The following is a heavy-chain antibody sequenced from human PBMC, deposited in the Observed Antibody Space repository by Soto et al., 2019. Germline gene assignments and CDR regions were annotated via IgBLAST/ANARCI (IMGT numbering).Heavy chain of an antibody. V-gene: IGHV3-23*01. D-gene: IGHD2-2*01. CDR2: VSGGADTT. CDR1: GFTFSNYA. CDR3: ARVCTSCPIDY. J-gene: IGHJ4*02. Sequence: EVQLLESGGGLVQPGGSLRLSCAASGFTFSNYAMNWVRQAPGKGLEWVSGVSGGADTTYYAGSVRGRFTISRDNSKNIWYLQMNSLRAEDTAVYFCARVCTSCPIDYWGQGTPVTVSS.